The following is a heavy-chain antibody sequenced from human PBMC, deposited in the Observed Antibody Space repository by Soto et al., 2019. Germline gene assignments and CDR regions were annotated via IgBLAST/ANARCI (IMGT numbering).Heavy chain of an antibody. Sequence: ETLSLTCTVSGASISSSGYYWGWIRQPPGKGLEWIGSFYYSGSTYYNPSLKSRVTISVDTSKNQFSLKLSSVTAADTAVYYCARREGQLAAFDIWGQGTLVTVSS. CDR2: FYYSGST. V-gene: IGHV4-39*07. CDR3: ARREGQLAAFDI. D-gene: IGHD6-13*01. CDR1: GASISSSGYY. J-gene: IGHJ3*02.